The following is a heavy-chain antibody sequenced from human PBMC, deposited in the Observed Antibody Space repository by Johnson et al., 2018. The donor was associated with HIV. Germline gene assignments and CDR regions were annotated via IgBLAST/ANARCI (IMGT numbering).Heavy chain of an antibody. Sequence: VQLVESGGGLVQPGGSLRLSCAASGFTFSSFWMSWVRQVPGKGLEWVSSITSSAGTIAYTASVKGRFTISRDNAKNSLYLQMNSLRAEDTALYYCARQTLRAFDIWGQGTMVTVSS. CDR1: GFTFSSFW. J-gene: IGHJ3*02. V-gene: IGHV3-48*04. CDR3: ARQTLRAFDI. CDR2: ITSSAGTI.